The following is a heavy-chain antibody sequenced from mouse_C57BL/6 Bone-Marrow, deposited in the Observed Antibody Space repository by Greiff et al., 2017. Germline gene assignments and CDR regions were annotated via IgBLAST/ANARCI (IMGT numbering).Heavy chain of an antibody. CDR3: TTFGDYAMDY. V-gene: IGHV14-4*01. J-gene: IGHJ4*01. CDR2: IDPENGDT. CDR1: GFNIKDDY. Sequence: VQLQQSGAELVRPGASVKLSCTASGFNIKDDYMHWVKQRPELGLEWIGWIDPENGDTEYASKFQGKATITADTSSNTAYLQLSSLTSEDTAVYYCTTFGDYAMDYWGQGTSVTVSS.